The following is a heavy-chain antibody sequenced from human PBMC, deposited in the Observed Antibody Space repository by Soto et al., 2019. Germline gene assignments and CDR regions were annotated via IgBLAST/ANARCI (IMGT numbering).Heavy chain of an antibody. Sequence: GGSLRLSCAASEFTFSTYSMNWVRQAPGKGLEWISYISSTGSNIYYADSVKGRFTISRDNARNSLYLQMNSLRDEDTAVYYCAKGDTTMITDYYAMDVWGQGTTVTVSS. J-gene: IGHJ6*02. CDR1: EFTFSTYS. CDR3: AKGDTTMITDYYAMDV. V-gene: IGHV3-48*02. CDR2: ISSTGSNI. D-gene: IGHD5-18*01.